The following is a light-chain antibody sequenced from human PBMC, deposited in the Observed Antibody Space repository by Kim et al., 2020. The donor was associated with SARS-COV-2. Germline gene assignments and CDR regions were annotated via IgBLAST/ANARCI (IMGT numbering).Light chain of an antibody. CDR3: AAWDDSLSHVV. CDR1: SSNIGSNY. V-gene: IGLV1-47*01. J-gene: IGLJ2*01. CDR2: RNN. Sequence: GQGVTISCSGSSSNIGSNYVYWYQQLPGTAPKLLIYRNNQRPSGVPDRFSGSKSGTSASLAISGLRSEDEADYHCAAWDDSLSHVVFGGGTQLTVL.